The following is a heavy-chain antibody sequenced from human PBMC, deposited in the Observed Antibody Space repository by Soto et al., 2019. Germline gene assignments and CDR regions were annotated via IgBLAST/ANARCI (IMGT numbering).Heavy chain of an antibody. CDR1: GGAISSSSYY. V-gene: IGHV4-39*01. Sequence: PSETLSLTFNVTGGAISSSSYYWGWIRQPPGKGLEWIGSIYYSGSTYYNPSLKSQVTISVDTSKNQFSLKLSSVTAAGTAVYYCTRFLWNYGMDVWGQGTTVTVSS. CDR2: IYYSGST. D-gene: IGHD3-10*01. CDR3: TRFLWNYGMDV. J-gene: IGHJ6*02.